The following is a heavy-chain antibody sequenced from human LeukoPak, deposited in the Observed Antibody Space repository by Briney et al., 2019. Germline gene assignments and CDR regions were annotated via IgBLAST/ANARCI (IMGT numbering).Heavy chain of an antibody. D-gene: IGHD1-26*01. Sequence: ASVKVSCKASGYTFTSCGISWVRQAPGQGLEWMGWISAYNGNTNYAQKLQGRVTMTTDTSTSTAYMELRSLRSDDTAVYYCARDRYSGSQYYFDYWGQGTLVTVSS. CDR1: GYTFTSCG. CDR3: ARDRYSGSQYYFDY. CDR2: ISAYNGNT. J-gene: IGHJ4*02. V-gene: IGHV1-18*01.